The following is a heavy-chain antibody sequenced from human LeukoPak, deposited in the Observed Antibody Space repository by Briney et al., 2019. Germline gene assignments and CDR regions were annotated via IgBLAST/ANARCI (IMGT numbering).Heavy chain of an antibody. CDR3: ARVADYYVSGHFDY. CDR2: IYSGGNT. CDR1: GFTVSGNY. Sequence: GGSLRLSSAASGFTVSGNYMIWVRQTPGKRLEWVSLIYSGGNTYYTDSVKGRFTISRDNSENTLYLQMNSLRTEDTAVYYCARVADYYVSGHFDYWGQGTLVTVSS. V-gene: IGHV3-53*01. J-gene: IGHJ4*02. D-gene: IGHD3-10*01.